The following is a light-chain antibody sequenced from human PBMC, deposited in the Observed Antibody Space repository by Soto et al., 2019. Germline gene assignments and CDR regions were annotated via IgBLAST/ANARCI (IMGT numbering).Light chain of an antibody. V-gene: IGKV1-39*01. Sequence: DILMTQSPSSLSASVVDRVTITCRASQSISNYVSWYQQKPGKAPKLLIYAASSLQSRVPSRFSGSGSGTDFTLTISSLKPEEFATYDCQQSYSTTLSVGQVTRLEIK. J-gene: IGKJ5*01. CDR2: AAS. CDR1: QSISNY. CDR3: QQSYSTTLS.